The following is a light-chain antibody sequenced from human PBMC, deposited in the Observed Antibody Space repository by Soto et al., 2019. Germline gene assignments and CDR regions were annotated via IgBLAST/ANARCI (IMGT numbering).Light chain of an antibody. V-gene: IGKV1-39*01. CDR2: AAS. J-gene: IGKJ2*01. CDR3: QQSYRIPYT. Sequence: DIQMTQSPSSLSASVGDRVTITCRASQSISTYLTWYQQKPGRAPELLIYAASSLQSGVPSGFSGSGSGTDFTLTISILQPEDFATYYCQQSYRIPYTFGQGTKLEIK. CDR1: QSISTY.